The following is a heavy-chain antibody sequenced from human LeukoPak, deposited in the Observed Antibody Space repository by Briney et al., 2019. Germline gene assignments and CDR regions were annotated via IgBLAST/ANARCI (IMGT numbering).Heavy chain of an antibody. Sequence: GASVKVSCKASGYTFASYYMHWVRQAPGQGLGWMGIINPSGGSTSYAQKFQGRVTMTRDTSTSTVYMELSSLRSEDTAVYYCARIFTISDLFDYWGQGTLVTVSS. V-gene: IGHV1-46*01. CDR3: ARIFTISDLFDY. CDR1: GYTFASYY. D-gene: IGHD3-3*01. J-gene: IGHJ4*02. CDR2: INPSGGST.